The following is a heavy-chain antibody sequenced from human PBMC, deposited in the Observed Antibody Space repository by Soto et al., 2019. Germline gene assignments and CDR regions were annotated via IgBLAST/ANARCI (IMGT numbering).Heavy chain of an antibody. V-gene: IGHV1-18*04. Sequence: ASVKVSCKASGYTFTSYGISGVRQAPGQGLEWMGWISAYNGNTNYAQKLQGRVTMTTDTSTSTAYMELRSLRSDDTAVYYCALTYYDFWSGPPPIYYYYGMDVWGQGTTVTVSS. CDR3: ALTYYDFWSGPPPIYYYYGMDV. CDR1: GYTFTSYG. D-gene: IGHD3-3*01. CDR2: ISAYNGNT. J-gene: IGHJ6*02.